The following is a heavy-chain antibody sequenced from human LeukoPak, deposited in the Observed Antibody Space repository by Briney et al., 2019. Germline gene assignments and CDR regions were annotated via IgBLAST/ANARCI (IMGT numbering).Heavy chain of an antibody. CDR2: INPNSGGT. CDR1: AYTFTGYY. D-gene: IGHD4-17*01. J-gene: IGHJ4*02. CDR3: ARDLATVTNPVEYYFDY. Sequence: ASVQDSCKASAYTFTGYYMHWVRQAPARGLEGMGWINPNSGGTNYAQEFQGRVTMTRDTSISTAYMELSRLRCDDTAVYYCARDLATVTNPVEYYFDYWGQGTLVTVSS. V-gene: IGHV1-2*02.